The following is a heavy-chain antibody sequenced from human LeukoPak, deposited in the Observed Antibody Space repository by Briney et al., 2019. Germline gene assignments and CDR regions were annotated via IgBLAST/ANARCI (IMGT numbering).Heavy chain of an antibody. J-gene: IGHJ4*01. V-gene: IGHV3-7*01. Sequence: GGSLRLSCAVSGFTFTDYWLNLVRQAPGKGLEWVASIRQDGGEKSYVDSVKGRFNISRDNTKSSLYLQINSLRAEDTAVYYCARDGTAAGLYLDLWGQGTLVTVSS. CDR3: ARDGTAAGLYLDL. CDR2: IRQDGGEK. D-gene: IGHD6-13*01. CDR1: GFTFTDYW.